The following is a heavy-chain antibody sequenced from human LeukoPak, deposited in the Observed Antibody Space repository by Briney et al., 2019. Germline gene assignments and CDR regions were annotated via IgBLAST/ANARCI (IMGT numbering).Heavy chain of an antibody. V-gene: IGHV1-2*02. CDR3: ARGSFVDTAMVSDY. Sequence: GASVKVSCKASGYTFTSYYMHWVRQAPGQGLEWMGWINPNSGGTNYAQKFQGRVTMTRDTSISTAYMELSRLRSDDTAVYYCARGSFVDTAMVSDYWGQGTLVTVSS. CDR1: GYTFTSYY. D-gene: IGHD5-18*01. CDR2: INPNSGGT. J-gene: IGHJ4*02.